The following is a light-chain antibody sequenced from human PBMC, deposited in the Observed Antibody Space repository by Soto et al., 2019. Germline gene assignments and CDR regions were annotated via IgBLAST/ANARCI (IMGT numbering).Light chain of an antibody. J-gene: IGLJ2*01. Sequence: QSVLTQPPSVSGAPGQRVTISCTGSSSNIGAGFDVHWYQQLPGTAPKLLIYDNINRPSGVPDRFSGSKSGTSASLAITGLQAEDEADYYCQSYDSSLNVVFGGGTKLTVL. CDR1: SSNIGAGFD. CDR3: QSYDSSLNVV. CDR2: DNI. V-gene: IGLV1-40*01.